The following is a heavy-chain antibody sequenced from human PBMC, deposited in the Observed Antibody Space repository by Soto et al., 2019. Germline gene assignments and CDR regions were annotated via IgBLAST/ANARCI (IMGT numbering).Heavy chain of an antibody. Sequence: PSETLSLTCAVSGYSISIGYYWVCIRQTPGKGLEWISSIYHSGSTYYNPSLKSRVTISVDTSKNQFSLKLTSVTAADTAVYYCARGAATVNKGWFDPWGQGIMVTVSS. CDR2: IYHSGST. V-gene: IGHV4-38-2*01. J-gene: IGHJ5*02. D-gene: IGHD4-17*01. CDR3: ARGAATVNKGWFDP. CDR1: GYSISIGYY.